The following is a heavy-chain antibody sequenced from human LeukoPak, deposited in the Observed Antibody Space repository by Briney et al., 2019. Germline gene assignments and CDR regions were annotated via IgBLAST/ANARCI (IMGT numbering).Heavy chain of an antibody. CDR3: ARRTLKAAPYYYYGMDV. V-gene: IGHV4-39*01. Sequence: SETLSLTCSVSSGSISSSSYYWGWIRQPPGKGLEWIGSIYYSGSTYYNPSLKSRVTISVDTSKNQFSLKLSSVTAADTAVYYCARRTLKAAPYYYYGMDVWGQGTTVTVSS. D-gene: IGHD6-6*01. CDR2: IYYSGST. CDR1: SGSISSSSYY. J-gene: IGHJ6*02.